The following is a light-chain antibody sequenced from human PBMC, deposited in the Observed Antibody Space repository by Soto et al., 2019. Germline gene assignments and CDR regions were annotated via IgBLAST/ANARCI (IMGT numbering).Light chain of an antibody. Sequence: QSVLTQPPSVSGAPGQRVTISCTGSSSNIGAGYDVHWYQQLPGTAPKLLIYGNSNRPSGVPDRFSGSKSGTSASLAITGLQAEDEADYYCQSYDSSLGYVLGTGTKLTVL. CDR1: SSNIGAGYD. J-gene: IGLJ1*01. CDR2: GNS. V-gene: IGLV1-40*01. CDR3: QSYDSSLGYV.